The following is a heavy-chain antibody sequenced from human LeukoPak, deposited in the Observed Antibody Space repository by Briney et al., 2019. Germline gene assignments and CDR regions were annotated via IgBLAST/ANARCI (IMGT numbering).Heavy chain of an antibody. CDR3: ARRLWFGDSYWFDP. D-gene: IGHD3-10*01. Sequence: TGGSLRLSCAASGFTFSDYYMSWIRQAPGKGLEWVSHISSSGSTIYYADSVKGRFTISRDNAKNSLYLQMNSLRAEDTAVYYCARRLWFGDSYWFDPWGQGTLVTVSS. CDR1: GFTFSDYY. CDR2: ISSSGSTI. V-gene: IGHV3-11*01. J-gene: IGHJ5*02.